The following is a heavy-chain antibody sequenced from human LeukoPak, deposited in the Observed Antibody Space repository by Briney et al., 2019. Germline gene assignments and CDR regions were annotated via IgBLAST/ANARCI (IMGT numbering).Heavy chain of an antibody. CDR2: IYYSGST. CDR1: GGSISSYY. D-gene: IGHD4-4*01. CDR3: ARLHSNWFDP. Sequence: KPSETLSLTCTVSGGSISSYYWSWTRQPPGKGLEWIGYIYYSGSTNYNPSLKSRVTISVDTSKNQFSLKLSSVTAADTAVYYCARLHSNWFDPWGQGTLVTVSS. V-gene: IGHV4-59*01. J-gene: IGHJ5*02.